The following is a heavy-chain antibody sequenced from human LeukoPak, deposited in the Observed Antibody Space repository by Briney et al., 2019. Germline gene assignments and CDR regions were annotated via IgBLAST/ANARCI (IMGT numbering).Heavy chain of an antibody. V-gene: IGHV3-15*01. D-gene: IGHD6-19*01. J-gene: IGHJ3*02. Sequence: GGSLRLSCAASGLIFSNARMSWVRQAPGKGLEWVGRIKSKSDGGTTDYAAPVKGRFAISRDDSKNTLYLQMNSLKTEDTAVYYCTTDDFRRRFSSGFRAFDIWGQGTMVTVSS. CDR2: IKSKSDGGTT. CDR1: GLIFSNAR. CDR3: TTDDFRRRFSSGFRAFDI.